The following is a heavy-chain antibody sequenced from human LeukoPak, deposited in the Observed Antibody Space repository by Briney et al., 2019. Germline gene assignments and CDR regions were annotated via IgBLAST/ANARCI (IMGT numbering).Heavy chain of an antibody. J-gene: IGHJ4*02. CDR1: GFTFSSYG. D-gene: IGHD6-13*01. Sequence: GGSLRLSCAASGFTFSSYGMSWVRQAPGKGLEWVSAISGSGGSTYYEDSVKGRFTISRDNSKNTLYLQMNSLRAEDTAIYYCAKASRDIPAAGPSGYYFDYWGQGTLVTVSS. V-gene: IGHV3-23*01. CDR3: AKASRDIPAAGPSGYYFDY. CDR2: ISGSGGST.